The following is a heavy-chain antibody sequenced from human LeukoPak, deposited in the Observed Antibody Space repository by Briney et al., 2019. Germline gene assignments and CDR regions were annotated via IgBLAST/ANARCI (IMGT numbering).Heavy chain of an antibody. CDR2: LTHDGSDK. J-gene: IGHJ4*02. D-gene: IGHD3-10*01. V-gene: IGHV3-30-3*01. CDR1: GXTFRNYA. CDR3: ARDLAESYLFDY. Sequence: GGSLRLSWAASGXTFRNYAVHWVRQAPGKGLEWVATLTHDGSDKDYADSVKGRFTISRDNSKNTLYLQMNGLRAEDTAVYFCARDLAESYLFDYWGQGTLVTVSS.